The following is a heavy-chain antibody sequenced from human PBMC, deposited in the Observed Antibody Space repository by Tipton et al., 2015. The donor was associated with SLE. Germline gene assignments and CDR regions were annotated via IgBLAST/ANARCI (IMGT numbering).Heavy chain of an antibody. CDR3: ARGGWELSFDY. CDR1: GGSISSYY. V-gene: IGHV4-59*01. J-gene: IGHJ4*02. Sequence: TLSLTCTVSGGSISSYYWNWIRQTPGKGLEWIGYIYDSGSTNYNSSLESRVTISVDTSRSQFSLTLSSVTAADTAVYYCARGGWELSFDYWGQGTLVTVPS. D-gene: IGHD1-26*01. CDR2: IYDSGST.